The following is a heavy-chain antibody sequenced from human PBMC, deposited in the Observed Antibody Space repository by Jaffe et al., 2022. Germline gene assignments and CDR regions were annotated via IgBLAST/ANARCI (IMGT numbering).Heavy chain of an antibody. V-gene: IGHV4-38-2*01. D-gene: IGHD3-10*01. Sequence: QVQLQESGPGLVKPSETLSLTCAVSGYSISSGYYWGWIRQPPGKGLEWIGSIYHSGSTYYNPSLKSRVTISVDTSKNQFSLKLSSVTAADTAVYYCARGVRGVSAYNWFDPWGQGTLVTVSS. CDR2: IYHSGST. CDR1: GYSISSGYY. J-gene: IGHJ5*02. CDR3: ARGVRGVSAYNWFDP.